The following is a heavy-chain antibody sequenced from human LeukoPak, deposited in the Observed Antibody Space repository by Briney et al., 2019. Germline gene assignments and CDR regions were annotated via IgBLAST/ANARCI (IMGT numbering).Heavy chain of an antibody. CDR2: ISYDGSNK. CDR1: GFTFSSYG. CDR3: AKDFEYVNYYYSMDV. J-gene: IGHJ6*03. V-gene: IGHV3-30*18. D-gene: IGHD6-6*01. Sequence: PGGSLRLSCAASGFTFSSYGMHWVRQAPGKGLEWVAIISYDGSNKYYADSVKGRFTTSRDNSENTMYLQMNTLRAGDTAVYYCAKDFEYVNYYYSMDVWGKGTTVTVSS.